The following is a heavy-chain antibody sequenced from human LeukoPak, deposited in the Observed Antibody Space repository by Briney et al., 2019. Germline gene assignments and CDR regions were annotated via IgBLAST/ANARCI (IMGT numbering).Heavy chain of an antibody. Sequence: GGSLRLSCAASGFTFSNAWRSWVRQAPGKGLEWVGRIKSKTDGGTTDYAAPVKGRFTISRDDSKNTLYLQMNSLKTEDTAVYYCTTDGIAAAGTALDYWGQGTLVTVSS. D-gene: IGHD6-13*01. V-gene: IGHV3-15*01. CDR2: IKSKTDGGTT. J-gene: IGHJ4*02. CDR1: GFTFSNAW. CDR3: TTDGIAAAGTALDY.